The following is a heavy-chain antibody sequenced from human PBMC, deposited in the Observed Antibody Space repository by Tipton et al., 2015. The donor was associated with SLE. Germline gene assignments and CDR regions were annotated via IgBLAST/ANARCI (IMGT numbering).Heavy chain of an antibody. V-gene: IGHV4-38-2*02. CDR3: ARGAVTTVTLDY. D-gene: IGHD4-11*01. Sequence: LRLSCTVSGGSISSHYWSWIRQPPGKGLEWIGSIYHSGSTYYNPSLKSRVTISVDTSKNQFSLKLSSVTAADTAVYYCARGAVTTVTLDYWGQGTLVTVSS. J-gene: IGHJ4*02. CDR1: GGSISSHY. CDR2: IYHSGST.